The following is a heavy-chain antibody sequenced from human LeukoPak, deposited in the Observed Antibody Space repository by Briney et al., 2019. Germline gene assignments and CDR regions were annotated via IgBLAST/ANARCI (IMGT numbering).Heavy chain of an antibody. Sequence: GGSLRLSCAASGFTFSSYGMHWVRQAPGKGLEWVAVISYDGSNKYYADSVKGRFTISRDNAKNSLYLQMNSLRAEDTAVYYCARDIRLGGRGYSYGFDYWGQGTLVTVSS. V-gene: IGHV3-30*03. CDR2: ISYDGSNK. D-gene: IGHD5-18*01. J-gene: IGHJ4*02. CDR1: GFTFSSYG. CDR3: ARDIRLGGRGYSYGFDY.